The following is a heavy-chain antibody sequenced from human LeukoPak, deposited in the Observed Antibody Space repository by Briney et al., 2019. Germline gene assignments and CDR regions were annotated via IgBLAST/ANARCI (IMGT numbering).Heavy chain of an antibody. CDR1: GYTFTSYG. CDR3: ARGLVRGVITPHFDY. CDR2: ISAYNGNT. J-gene: IGHJ4*02. V-gene: IGHV1-18*01. D-gene: IGHD3-10*01. Sequence: ASVKDSCKASGYTFTSYGISWVRQAPGQGLEWMGWISAYNGNTNYAQKLQGRVTMTTDTSTSTAYMELRSLRSDDTAVYYCARGLVRGVITPHFDYWGQGTLVTVSS.